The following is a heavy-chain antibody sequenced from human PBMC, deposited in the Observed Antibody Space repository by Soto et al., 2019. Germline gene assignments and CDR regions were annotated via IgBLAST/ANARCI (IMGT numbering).Heavy chain of an antibody. J-gene: IGHJ4*02. CDR2: ISYDGSNK. CDR1: GFTFSSYA. CDR3: ARATTIFGVVIRSGWFYFDY. Sequence: GGSLRLSCAASGFTFSSYAMHWVRQAPGKGLEWVAVISYDGSNKYYADSVKGRCTISRDNSKNTLYLQMNSLRAEDTAVYYCARATTIFGVVIRSGWFYFDYWGQGTLVTVSS. V-gene: IGHV3-30-3*01. D-gene: IGHD3-3*01.